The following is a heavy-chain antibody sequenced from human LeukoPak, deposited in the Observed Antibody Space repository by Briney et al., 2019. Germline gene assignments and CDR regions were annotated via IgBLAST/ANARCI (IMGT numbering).Heavy chain of an antibody. CDR3: ARESGGTMIVVVIPYHFDY. J-gene: IGHJ4*02. CDR1: GGSINNHY. CDR2: IHYTGTT. Sequence: PSETPSLTCIVSGGSINNHYWTWIRQTPGKGLEWIGDIHYTGTTKYNPSLKSRVTISIDTSKNQFSLKLSSVTAADTAVYYCARESGGTMIVVVIPYHFDYWGQGTLVTVSS. D-gene: IGHD3-22*01. V-gene: IGHV4-59*11.